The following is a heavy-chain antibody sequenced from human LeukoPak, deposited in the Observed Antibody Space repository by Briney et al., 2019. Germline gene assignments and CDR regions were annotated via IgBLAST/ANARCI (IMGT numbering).Heavy chain of an antibody. CDR3: ARGGRITMIVVVTDIYGMDV. Sequence: ASVKVSCKASGYTFTSYGISWVRQAPGQGLEWMGWISAYNGNTNYAQKLQGRVTMTTDTSTSTAYMELRSLRSDDTVVYYCARGGRITMIVVVTDIYGMDVWGQGTTVTVSS. D-gene: IGHD3-22*01. V-gene: IGHV1-18*01. J-gene: IGHJ6*02. CDR2: ISAYNGNT. CDR1: GYTFTSYG.